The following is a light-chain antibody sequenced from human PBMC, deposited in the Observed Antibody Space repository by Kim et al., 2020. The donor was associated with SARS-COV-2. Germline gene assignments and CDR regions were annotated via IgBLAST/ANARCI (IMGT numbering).Light chain of an antibody. Sequence: PGKTARSTCGRNNIGSKSVHWYQQKPGQAPVLVIYYDSDRPSGIPERFSGSNSGNTATLTISRVEAGDEADYYCQVWDSSSDLSYVFGTGTKVTVL. V-gene: IGLV3-21*04. J-gene: IGLJ1*01. CDR2: YDS. CDR1: NIGSKS. CDR3: QVWDSSSDLSYV.